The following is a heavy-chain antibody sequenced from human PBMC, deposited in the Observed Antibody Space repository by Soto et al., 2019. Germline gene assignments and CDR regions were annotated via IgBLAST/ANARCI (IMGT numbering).Heavy chain of an antibody. J-gene: IGHJ5*02. V-gene: IGHV4-39*01. CDR1: GCSIRSGSYY. CDR3: ARGPGSLRP. Sequence: SETLSLTCIVSGCSIRSGSYYWGWIRQPPGKGLEWIGSIYDSGSTYYNVSLKSRVTIEVDTSKSQFSLKLTSVTAADTAIYYCARGPGSLRPWGQGTLVTVSS. D-gene: IGHD1-1*01. CDR2: IYDSGST.